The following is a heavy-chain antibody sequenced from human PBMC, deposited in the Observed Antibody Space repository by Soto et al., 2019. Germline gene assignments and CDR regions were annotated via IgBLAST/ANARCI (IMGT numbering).Heavy chain of an antibody. V-gene: IGHV1-18*01. J-gene: IGHJ4*02. CDR2: ISTYNGDT. Sequence: QVHLVQSGVEVKKPGASVKVSCKASGYTFTSYGISWVRQAPAQGLEWMGWISTYNGDTNSAQKFQGRVTLTTDTSTSTAYMELRSLRSDDSAVYFCARDWKSCGGDSCYSRGHLDYWGQGTLVTVSS. D-gene: IGHD2-15*01. CDR1: GYTFTSYG. CDR3: ARDWKSCGGDSCYSRGHLDY.